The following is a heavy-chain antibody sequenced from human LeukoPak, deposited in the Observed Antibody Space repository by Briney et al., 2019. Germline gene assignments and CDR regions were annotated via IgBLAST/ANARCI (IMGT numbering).Heavy chain of an antibody. CDR2: ISYDGSNK. Sequence: PGGSLRLSCAASGLTVSSNYMSWVRQAPGKGLEWVAVISYDGSNKYYADSVKGRFTISRDNSKNTLYLQMNSLRAEDTAVYYCAKDNGYYDSSGYYPNDYWGQGTLVTVSS. V-gene: IGHV3-30*18. CDR1: GLTVSSNY. J-gene: IGHJ4*02. D-gene: IGHD3-22*01. CDR3: AKDNGYYDSSGYYPNDY.